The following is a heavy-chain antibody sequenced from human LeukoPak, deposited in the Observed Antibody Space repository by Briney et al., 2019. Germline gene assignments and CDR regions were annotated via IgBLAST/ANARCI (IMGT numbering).Heavy chain of an antibody. J-gene: IGHJ4*02. V-gene: IGHV3-23*01. CDR2: ISGSGGST. CDR1: GFTFSSYA. D-gene: IGHD2-2*01. Sequence: GGSLRLSCAASGFTFSSYAMSWVRQAPGQGLKGVSAISGSGGSTYYADSVKGRFTISRDNSKNTLYLQMNSLRAEDTAVYYCAKEVVPAANYYFDYWGQGTLVTVSS. CDR3: AKEVVPAANYYFDY.